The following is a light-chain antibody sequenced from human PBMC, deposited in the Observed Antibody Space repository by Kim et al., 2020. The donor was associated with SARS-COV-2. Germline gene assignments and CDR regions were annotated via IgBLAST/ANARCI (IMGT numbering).Light chain of an antibody. V-gene: IGKV1-17*01. CDR3: LHPGLFT. J-gene: IGKJ3*01. Sequence: LSASVGDRVTLTCRASQGIRNDLGWYQQKPGKAPKRLIYAASSLQSGVPSRFSGSGSGTEFTLTISSLQPEDFATYFCLHPGLFTFGPGTKVDIK. CDR2: AAS. CDR1: QGIRND.